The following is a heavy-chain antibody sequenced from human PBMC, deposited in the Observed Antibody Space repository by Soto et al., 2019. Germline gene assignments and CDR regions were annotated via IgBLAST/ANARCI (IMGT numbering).Heavy chain of an antibody. Sequence: QITLRESGPTLVQPTQTLTLTCTLSGVSLSTSGEGVGWIRQPPGKALEWLALIYWDDDKRFSPSLKSRRAITRDISKTQVVMTMTAMAPEDTGIYYCAHRQRTVVVGAPFDLWGQGSQVTVSS. J-gene: IGHJ4*02. V-gene: IGHV2-5*02. D-gene: IGHD2-15*01. CDR3: AHRQRTVVVGAPFDL. CDR1: GVSLSTSGEG. CDR2: IYWDDDK.